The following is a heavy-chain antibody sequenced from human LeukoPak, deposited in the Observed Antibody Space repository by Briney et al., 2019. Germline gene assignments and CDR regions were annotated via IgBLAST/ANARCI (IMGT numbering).Heavy chain of an antibody. D-gene: IGHD3-9*01. V-gene: IGHV3-9*01. CDR1: GFTFDDYG. CDR2: ISCNSGSI. J-gene: IGHJ6*04. Sequence: GGSLRLSCAASGFTFDDYGMHWVRQAPGKGLEWVSCISCNSGSIGYADSVKGRFTISRDNAKNSLYLQMNSLRAEDTAVYYCARDYTIFLMDVRGKGTTVTISS. CDR3: ARDYTIFLMDV.